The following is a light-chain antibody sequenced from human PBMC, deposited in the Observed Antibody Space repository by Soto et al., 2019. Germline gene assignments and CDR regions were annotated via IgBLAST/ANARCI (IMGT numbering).Light chain of an antibody. CDR3: QPYGSLTWK. CDR2: GAS. CDR1: QSVSSSY. Sequence: IGLTQSPVSMSLSPGERATLSCRASQSVSSSYLAWYQQKPGQAPRLLIYGASSRATGIPDRFSGSGSGTDFTLTISRLEPEDFAVSYCQPYGSLTWKFGPGPNMHIK. J-gene: IGKJ3*01. V-gene: IGKV3-20*01.